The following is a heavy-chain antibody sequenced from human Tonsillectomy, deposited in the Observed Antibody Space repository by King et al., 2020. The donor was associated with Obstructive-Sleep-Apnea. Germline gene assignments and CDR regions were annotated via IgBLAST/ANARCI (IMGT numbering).Heavy chain of an antibody. Sequence: VQLVESGGGLVQPGGSLRLSCAASGFTFSSYSMNWVRQAPGKGLEWVSYISSSSSTIYYADSVKGRFTISRDNAKNSLYLQMNSLRAEDTAVYYCARRGGSGSWSFDYWGQGTLVTVSS. CDR1: GFTFSSYS. J-gene: IGHJ4*02. V-gene: IGHV3-48*01. CDR2: ISSSSSTI. CDR3: ARRGGSGSWSFDY. D-gene: IGHD3-10*01.